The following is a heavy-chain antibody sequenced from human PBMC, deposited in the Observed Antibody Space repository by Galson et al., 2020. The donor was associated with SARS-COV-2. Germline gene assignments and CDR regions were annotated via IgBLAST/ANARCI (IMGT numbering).Heavy chain of an antibody. Sequence: TGGSLRLSCAASGFTFSSYSMNWVRQAPGKGLEWLSYISSSGSNIYYADSVKGRFTISRDNGQNSLHLQMNSLREEDTAVYYCTRDRYGDYLVDFWGQGTLVTVAS. CDR3: TRDRYGDYLVDF. CDR2: ISSSGSNI. CDR1: GFTFSSYS. J-gene: IGHJ4*02. D-gene: IGHD4-17*01. V-gene: IGHV3-48*02.